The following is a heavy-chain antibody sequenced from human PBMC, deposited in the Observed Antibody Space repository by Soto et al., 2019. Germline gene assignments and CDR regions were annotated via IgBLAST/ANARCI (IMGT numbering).Heavy chain of an antibody. V-gene: IGHV3-30-3*01. J-gene: IGHJ6*02. CDR2: ISYDGSNT. Sequence: GGSLRLSCAASGFTFTTYNMHWVRQAPGKGLAWVAVISYDGSNTHYAESVKGRFNISRDDSKNTVYLQMNNLRGEDSAVYYCARDHGMFLSYYYYGMDVWGQGTTVTVSS. CDR3: ARDHGMFLSYYYYGMDV. D-gene: IGHD3-10*02. CDR1: GFTFTTYN.